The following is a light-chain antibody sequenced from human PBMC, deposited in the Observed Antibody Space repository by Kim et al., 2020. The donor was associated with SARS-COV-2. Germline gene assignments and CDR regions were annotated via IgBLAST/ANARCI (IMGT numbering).Light chain of an antibody. CDR3: NSRDSSGNYLV. V-gene: IGLV3-19*01. CDR2: HKT. CDR1: SLRNYY. J-gene: IGLJ3*02. Sequence: SSELTQDPAVSVALGPTVRITCHGDSLRNYYASWYQQRPGQAPVLVMYHKTNRPSGIPERFSGSSSGNTASLTITGAQAEDEADYYCNSRDSSGNYLVFG.